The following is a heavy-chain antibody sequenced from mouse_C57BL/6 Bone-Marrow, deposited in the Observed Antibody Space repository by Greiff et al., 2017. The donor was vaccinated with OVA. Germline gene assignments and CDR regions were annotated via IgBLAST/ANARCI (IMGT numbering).Heavy chain of an antibody. CDR2: INPNNGGT. CDR1: GYTFTDYY. J-gene: IGHJ2*01. V-gene: IGHV1-26*01. Sequence: EVPLQQSGPELVKPGASVKISCKASGYTFTDYYMNWVKQSHGKSLEWIGDINPNNGGTSYNQTFKGKATLTVAKSSSTAYMELRSLTSEDSAVYYCARYPRFDYWGQGTTLTVSS. CDR3: ARYPRFDY.